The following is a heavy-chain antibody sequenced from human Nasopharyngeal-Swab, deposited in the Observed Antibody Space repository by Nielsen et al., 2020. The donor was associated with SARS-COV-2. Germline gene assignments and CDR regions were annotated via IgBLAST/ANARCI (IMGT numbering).Heavy chain of an antibody. CDR2: ISGGSRAI. Sequence: VRQAPGKGLEWVSYISGGSRAIYYADSVKGRFTISRDNGKNSLYLQMSSLRDEDTAVYYCARDSRVAYSMDVWGQGTRAPSP. V-gene: IGHV3-48*02. D-gene: IGHD2-15*01. J-gene: IGHJ6*02. CDR3: ARDSRVAYSMDV.